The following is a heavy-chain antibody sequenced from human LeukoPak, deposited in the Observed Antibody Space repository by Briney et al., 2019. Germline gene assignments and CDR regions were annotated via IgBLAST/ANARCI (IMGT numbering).Heavy chain of an antibody. V-gene: IGHV4-34*01. Sequence: PSETLSLTCAVYGGSFSGYYWSWIRQPPGKGLEWIGEINRSGSTNYNPSLKSRVTISVDTSKNQFSLKLISVTAADTAVYYCARRGYSYPAVYWGQGTLVTVSS. J-gene: IGHJ4*02. CDR1: GGSFSGYY. D-gene: IGHD5-18*01. CDR3: ARRGYSYPAVY. CDR2: INRSGST.